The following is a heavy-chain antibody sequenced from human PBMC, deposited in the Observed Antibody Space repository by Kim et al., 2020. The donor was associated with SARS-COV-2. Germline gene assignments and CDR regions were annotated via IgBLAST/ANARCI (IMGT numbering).Heavy chain of an antibody. D-gene: IGHD3-10*01. CDR3: AKDQRVTMVRGVPRVGMDV. J-gene: IGHJ6*02. CDR2: ISGSGGST. CDR1: GFTFSSYA. V-gene: IGHV3-23*01. Sequence: GGSLRLSCAASGFTFSSYAMSWVRQAPGKGLEWVSAISGSGGSTYYADSVKGRFTISRDNSKNTLYLQMNSLRAEDTAVYYCAKDQRVTMVRGVPRVGMDVWGQGTTVTVSS.